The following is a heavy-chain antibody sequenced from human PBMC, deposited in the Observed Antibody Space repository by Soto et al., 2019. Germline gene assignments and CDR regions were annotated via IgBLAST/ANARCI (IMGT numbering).Heavy chain of an antibody. J-gene: IGHJ4*02. CDR1: GYTFTSYW. CDR2: IYPGDSNT. Sequence: EVQLVQSGAEVRKPGESLKISCKGSGYTFTSYWIGWVRQMPGKGLEWMGMIYPGDSNTRYSPSFQGQVTISADKSISTAYLQWSSLQASDSAMFYCARRSSSDHFDYWGQGTLVTVSS. CDR3: ARRSSSDHFDY. D-gene: IGHD3-22*01. V-gene: IGHV5-51*01.